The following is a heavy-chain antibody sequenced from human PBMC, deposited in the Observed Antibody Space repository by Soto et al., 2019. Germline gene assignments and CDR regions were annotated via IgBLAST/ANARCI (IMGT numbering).Heavy chain of an antibody. CDR1: GGSISSGGYS. CDR2: IYHSGST. Sequence: PSETLSLTCAVSGGSISSGGYSWSWIRQPPGKGLEWIGYIYHSGSTYYNPSLKSRVTISVDRSKNQFSLKLSSVTAADTAVYYWGAGGGLPGYSGGQETLVTVSS. CDR3: GAGGGLPGYS. V-gene: IGHV4-30-2*01. D-gene: IGHD3-10*01. J-gene: IGHJ5*01.